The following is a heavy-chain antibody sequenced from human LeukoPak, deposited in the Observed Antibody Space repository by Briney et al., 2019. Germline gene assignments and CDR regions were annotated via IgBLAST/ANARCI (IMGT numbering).Heavy chain of an antibody. J-gene: IGHJ3*02. V-gene: IGHV4-34*01. CDR2: INHSGST. CDR1: GGSLSGYY. D-gene: IGHD3-9*01. Sequence: SETLSLTCAVYGGSLSGYYWSWIRQPPGKGLEWIGEINHSGSTNYNPSLKSRVTISVDTSKNQFSLKLSSVTAADTAVYYCAREGRRLLTGYYKAPGAFDIWGQGTMVTVSS. CDR3: AREGRRLLTGYYKAPGAFDI.